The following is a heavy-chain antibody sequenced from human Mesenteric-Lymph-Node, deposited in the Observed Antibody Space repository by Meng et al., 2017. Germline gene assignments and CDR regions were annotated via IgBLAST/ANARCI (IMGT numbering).Heavy chain of an antibody. CDR2: FINVTGVP. D-gene: IGHD1-1*01. CDR3: ARWNGRDRGFDY. CDR1: GYSITSNA. V-gene: IGHV7-4-1*02. J-gene: IGHJ4*02. Sequence: QVQLVQSGSELKKPGASVKVSCKASGYSITSNAINWVRQAPAQELEWMVGFINVTGVPTYDQAFTGRFVFSLVDSVSRTYLQLTSLKAEDTAVYYCARWNGRDRGFDYWGQGTLVTVSS.